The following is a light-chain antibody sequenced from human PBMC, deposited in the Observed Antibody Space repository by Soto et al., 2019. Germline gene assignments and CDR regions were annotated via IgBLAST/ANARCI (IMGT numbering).Light chain of an antibody. CDR3: HVWDSSRDHVV. Sequence: SYVLIQPPSVSVAPGKTASINCGGSNIGGKTVHWFQQKPGQAPVVVLYYDTHRPSGIPERFSGSNSGNTATLTITRVDAGDEADYYCHVWDSSRDHVVFGGGTKLTVL. V-gene: IGLV3-21*04. CDR2: YDT. CDR1: NIGGKT. J-gene: IGLJ3*02.